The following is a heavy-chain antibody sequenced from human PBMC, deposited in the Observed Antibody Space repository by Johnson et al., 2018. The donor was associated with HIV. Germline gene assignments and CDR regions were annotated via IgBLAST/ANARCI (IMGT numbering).Heavy chain of an antibody. Sequence: QVQLVESGGGVVQPGRSLRLSCAASGFTFSSYAMHWVRQAPGKGLEWVAVISYDGSNKYYADSVKGRFTISRDNAKHSLYLQMNSLRAEDTAFYYCAKWWFRELLPNAFDLWGQGTMVTGSS. CDR2: ISYDGSNK. CDR1: GFTFSSYA. J-gene: IGHJ3*01. CDR3: AKWWFRELLPNAFDL. D-gene: IGHD3-10*01. V-gene: IGHV3-30-3*02.